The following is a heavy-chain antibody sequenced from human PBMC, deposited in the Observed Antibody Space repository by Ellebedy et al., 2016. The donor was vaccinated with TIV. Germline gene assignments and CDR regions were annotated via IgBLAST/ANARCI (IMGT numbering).Heavy chain of an antibody. V-gene: IGHV1-24*01. J-gene: IGHJ4*02. D-gene: IGHD1-26*01. Sequence: AASVKVSCKVSGYTLTELSMHWVRQAPGNGLEWMGGFDPEDGETIYAQKFQGRVTITEDTSTDTAYMEMRSLRSEDTAVYYCATGFEIFSTKKVGYWGQGTLVTVSS. CDR2: FDPEDGET. CDR3: ATGFEIFSTKKVGY. CDR1: GYTLTELS.